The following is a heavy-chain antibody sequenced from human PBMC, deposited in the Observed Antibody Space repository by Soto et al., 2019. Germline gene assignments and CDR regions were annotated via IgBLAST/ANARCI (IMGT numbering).Heavy chain of an antibody. CDR3: AREDRDRETGLVPAAIAGMDV. CDR2: IIPVFGIA. V-gene: IGHV1-69*08. Sequence: QVQLVQSGAEVKKPGSSVKVSCKASGGTFSRYSFTWVRQAPGHGLEWMGRIIPVFGIASYAQKFQGRVTDTADKSTSXAXMXXSRLRSEDTAVYYCAREDRDRETGLVPAAIAGMDVWGQGTTVTVSS. D-gene: IGHD2-2*01. J-gene: IGHJ6*02. CDR1: GGTFSRYS.